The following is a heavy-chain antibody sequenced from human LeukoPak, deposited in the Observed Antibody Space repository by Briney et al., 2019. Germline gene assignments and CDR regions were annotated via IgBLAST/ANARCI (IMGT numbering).Heavy chain of an antibody. CDR2: IHYSGGT. D-gene: IGHD1-26*01. Sequence: SETLSLTCTVSGDSISSHYWSWIRQPPGKGLEWIGYIHYSGGTGYNPSLKSRVTMPVDTSNNQFSLRLRSVTAADTAVYYCARDLDSGSYAYWGQGTLVTVSS. V-gene: IGHV4-59*11. CDR1: GDSISSHY. J-gene: IGHJ4*02. CDR3: ARDLDSGSYAY.